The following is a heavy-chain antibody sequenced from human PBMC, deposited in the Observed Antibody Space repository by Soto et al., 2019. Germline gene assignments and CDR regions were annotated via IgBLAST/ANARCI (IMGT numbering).Heavy chain of an antibody. D-gene: IGHD2-2*01. V-gene: IGHV3-13*05. CDR1: GFTFRNYD. Sequence: GSLRLSCEASGFTFRNYDMHWVRQGTGNGLEWVSGISAAGDPDYADSVEGRFHLPRENPPNPFFPPMNSTKHRATHAYYCASTASHLYGLDVWGQGTTVTVSS. J-gene: IGHJ6*02. CDR2: ISAAGDP. CDR3: ASTASHLYGLDV.